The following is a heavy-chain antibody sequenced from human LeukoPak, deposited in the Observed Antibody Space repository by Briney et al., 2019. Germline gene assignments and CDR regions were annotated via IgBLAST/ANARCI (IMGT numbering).Heavy chain of an antibody. CDR2: IYPGDSDT. J-gene: IGHJ4*02. Sequence: GVSPQIPCNASCYSFSTYWIGWVGQVPPKGRGWMGIIYPGDSDTRYSPSFQGQVTISADKSISTTYLQWSSLKASDTAMYYCTRLEGGLLEDWGQGTLVTVSS. CDR1: CYSFSTYW. D-gene: IGHD1-26*01. V-gene: IGHV5-51*01. CDR3: TRLEGGLLED.